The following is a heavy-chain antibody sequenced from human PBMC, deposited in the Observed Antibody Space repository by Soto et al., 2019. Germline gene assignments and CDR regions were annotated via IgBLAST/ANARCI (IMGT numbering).Heavy chain of an antibody. CDR2: IYYSGST. D-gene: IGHD2-2*01. V-gene: IGHV4-61*01. CDR3: ARTPAAATFDY. Sequence: SETLSLTCTVSGGSVSSGSYDWSWIRQPPGKGLEWIGYIYYSGSTNYNPSLKSRVTISVDTPKNQFSLKVSSVTAADTAVDYCARTPAAATFDYWGQGTLVTVSS. J-gene: IGHJ4*02. CDR1: GGSVSSGSYD.